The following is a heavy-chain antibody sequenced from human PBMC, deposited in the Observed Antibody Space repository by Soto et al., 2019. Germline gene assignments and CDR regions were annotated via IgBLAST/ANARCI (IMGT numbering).Heavy chain of an antibody. J-gene: IGHJ4*02. Sequence: QVQLVQSGAEVKKPGASVKVSCKASGYTFTSYDINWVRQATGQGLEWMGWMNPNSGNTVYAQKFQGRVTMNRNTSKTTAHMDLSSLRSEDTDVYYCASEKVVGATRNRGQETLVTVSS. D-gene: IGHD6-19*01. CDR1: GYTFTSYD. V-gene: IGHV1-8*01. CDR3: ASEKVVGATRN. CDR2: MNPNSGNT.